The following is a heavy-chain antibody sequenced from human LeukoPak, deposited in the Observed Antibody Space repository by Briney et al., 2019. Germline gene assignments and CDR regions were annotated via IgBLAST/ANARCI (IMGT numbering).Heavy chain of an antibody. V-gene: IGHV3-21*01. CDR2: ISGSSTHI. Sequence: PGASLRLSCVGSGFAFSKYSVNWVRQAPGRGLEWVSSISGSSTHIFYSDSVQGRFTISRDNSKNSLYLQMNSLRDEDTAVYYCARDSSTWSWAEYFQHWGQGTLVTVSS. J-gene: IGHJ1*01. CDR3: ARDSSTWSWAEYFQH. CDR1: GFAFSKYS. D-gene: IGHD2-2*01.